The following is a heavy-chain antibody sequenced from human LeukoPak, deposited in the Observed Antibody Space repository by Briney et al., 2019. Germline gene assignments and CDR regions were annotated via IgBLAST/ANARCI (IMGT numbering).Heavy chain of an antibody. J-gene: IGHJ4*02. D-gene: IGHD6-13*01. V-gene: IGHV3-11*01. CDR2: ISSSGSTI. CDR1: GGSISSGSYY. Sequence: LSLTCTVSGGSISSGSYYWSWIRQPAGKGLEWVSYISSSGSTIYYADSVKGRFTISRDNAKNSLYLQMNSLRAEDTAVYYCARVSAGISSSWYDYWGQGTLVTVSS. CDR3: ARVSAGISSSWYDY.